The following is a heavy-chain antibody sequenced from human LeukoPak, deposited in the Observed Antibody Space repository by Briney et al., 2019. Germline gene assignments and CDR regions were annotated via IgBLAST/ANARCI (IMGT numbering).Heavy chain of an antibody. Sequence: SETLSLTCTVSGGSISSYYWSWIRQPPGKGLEWIGEINHSGSTNYNPSLKSRVTISVDTSKNQFSLKLSSVTAADTAVYYCASDRAVTTDYWGQGTLVTVSS. CDR2: INHSGST. J-gene: IGHJ4*02. CDR1: GGSISSYY. D-gene: IGHD4-17*01. CDR3: ASDRAVTTDY. V-gene: IGHV4-34*01.